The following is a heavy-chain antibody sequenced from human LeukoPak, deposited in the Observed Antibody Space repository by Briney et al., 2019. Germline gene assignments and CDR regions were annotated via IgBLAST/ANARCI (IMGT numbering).Heavy chain of an antibody. CDR1: GYTFTGYY. V-gene: IGHV1-2*02. CDR2: INPNSGGT. Sequence: ASVKVSCKASGYTFTGYYMHWVRQAPGQGPEWMGWINPNSGGTNYAQKFQGRVTMTRDTSISTAYMELSRLRSDDTAVYYCARDRSITIFGVVTTFDYWGQGTLVTVSS. D-gene: IGHD3-3*01. CDR3: ARDRSITIFGVVTTFDY. J-gene: IGHJ4*02.